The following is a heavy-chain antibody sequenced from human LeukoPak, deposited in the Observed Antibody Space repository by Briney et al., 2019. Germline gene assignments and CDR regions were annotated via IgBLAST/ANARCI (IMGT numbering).Heavy chain of an antibody. Sequence: GESLKISCEASGHSFTNHWIGWVRQMPGKGLEWMGIINLGDPETQYSPSFQGQVTISLDKSISTAYLQWRSLKVSDTAMYYCARRPYSGSPNWFDPWGQGTLVTVSS. CDR2: INLGDPET. CDR1: GHSFTNHW. V-gene: IGHV5-51*01. CDR3: ARRPYSGSPNWFDP. D-gene: IGHD1-26*01. J-gene: IGHJ5*02.